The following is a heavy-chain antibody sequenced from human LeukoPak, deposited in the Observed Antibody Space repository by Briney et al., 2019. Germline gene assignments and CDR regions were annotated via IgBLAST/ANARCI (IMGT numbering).Heavy chain of an antibody. J-gene: IGHJ5*02. CDR2: INHSGST. Sequence: SETLSLTCTVSGGSISGYYWSWIRQPPGKGLEWIGEINHSGSTNYNPSLKSRVTISVDTSKNQFSLKLSSVTAADTAVYYCARGRGPFDPWGQGTLVTVSS. D-gene: IGHD3-10*01. V-gene: IGHV4-34*01. CDR1: GGSISGYY. CDR3: ARGRGPFDP.